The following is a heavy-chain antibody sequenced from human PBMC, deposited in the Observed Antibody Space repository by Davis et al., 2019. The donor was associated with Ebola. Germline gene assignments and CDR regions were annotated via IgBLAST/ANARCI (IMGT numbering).Heavy chain of an antibody. J-gene: IGHJ4*02. D-gene: IGHD3-10*01. CDR2: ISSSGSTI. V-gene: IGHV3-11*04. Sequence: GESLKISCAASGFTFSDYYMSWIRQAPGKGLEWVSYISSSGSTIYYADSVKGRFTISRDNSKNTLYLQMNSLRAEDTAVYYRAREGLGSDRYFDYWGQGTLVTVSS. CDR3: AREGLGSDRYFDY. CDR1: GFTFSDYY.